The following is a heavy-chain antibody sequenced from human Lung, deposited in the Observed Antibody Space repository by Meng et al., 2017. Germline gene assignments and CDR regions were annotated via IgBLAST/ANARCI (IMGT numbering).Heavy chain of an antibody. Sequence: EVQLLESGGGLVQPGGSPRRSCVASGFTFSSYAMTRVRQAPGKGLEWVSSISGSGGSTYYADSVRGRFTISRDNSKNTVYLQMNSLRAEDTAIYYCVRRIEYSSSSGYWGQGTLVTVSS. D-gene: IGHD6-6*01. CDR2: ISGSGGST. CDR3: VRRIEYSSSSGY. V-gene: IGHV3-23*01. CDR1: GFTFSSYA. J-gene: IGHJ4*02.